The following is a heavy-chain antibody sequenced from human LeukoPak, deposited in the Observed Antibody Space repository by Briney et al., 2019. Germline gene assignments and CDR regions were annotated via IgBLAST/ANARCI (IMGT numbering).Heavy chain of an antibody. CDR3: ARGGGPPSYFDY. V-gene: IGHV4-39*07. CDR2: IYYSGST. D-gene: IGHD3-16*01. Sequence: SETLSLTCTVSGGSISSSSYYWGWIRQPPGKGLEWIGSIYYSGSTYYNPSLKSRVTISLDTSRNQFSLKLTSVTAADTAVYYCARGGGPPSYFDYWGQGTLVSGSS. CDR1: GGSISSSSYY. J-gene: IGHJ4*02.